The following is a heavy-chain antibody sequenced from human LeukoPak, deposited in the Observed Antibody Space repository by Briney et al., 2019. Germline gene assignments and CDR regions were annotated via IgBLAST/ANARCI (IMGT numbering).Heavy chain of an antibody. V-gene: IGHV4-34*01. J-gene: IGHJ6*02. CDR3: ARDLAYSGSFHYYYGMDV. D-gene: IGHD1-26*01. CDR1: GGSFSGYY. Sequence: SETLSLTCAVYGGSFSGYYWSWIRQPPGKGLEWIGEINHSGSTNYNPSLKSRVTISVDTSKNQFSLKLNSVTAADTAVYYCARDLAYSGSFHYYYGMDVWGQGTTVTVSS. CDR2: INHSGST.